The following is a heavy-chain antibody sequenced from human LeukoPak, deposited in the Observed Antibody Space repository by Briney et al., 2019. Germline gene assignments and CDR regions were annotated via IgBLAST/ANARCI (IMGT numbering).Heavy chain of an antibody. Sequence: ASVTVSCKVSGYTLTELSMHWVRQAPGQGLEWMGWISAYNGNTNYAQKLQGRVTMTTDTSTSTAYMELRSLRSDDTAVYYCARDGITFGGVIVPHAFDIWGQGTMVTVSS. CDR2: ISAYNGNT. V-gene: IGHV1-18*01. J-gene: IGHJ3*02. CDR3: ARDGITFGGVIVPHAFDI. D-gene: IGHD3-16*02. CDR1: GYTLTELS.